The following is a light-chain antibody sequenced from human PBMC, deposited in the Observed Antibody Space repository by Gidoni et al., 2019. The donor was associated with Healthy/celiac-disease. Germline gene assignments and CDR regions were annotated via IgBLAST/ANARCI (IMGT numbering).Light chain of an antibody. CDR2: LAS. CDR1: QILLQSNGYNY. J-gene: IGKJ4*01. Sequence: EIVMTQSPLSLPVTPGEPASISCRYNQILLQSNGYNYLDWYFQKPGQSPQLLIYLASTRASGVPDRFSGSGSGTDYTLTITSVEAEDVGVYYCMQALQPPLTFGGGTKVEIK. V-gene: IGKV2-28*01. CDR3: MQALQPPLT.